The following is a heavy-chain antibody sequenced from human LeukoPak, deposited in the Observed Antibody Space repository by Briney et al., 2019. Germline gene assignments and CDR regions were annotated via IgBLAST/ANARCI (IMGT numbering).Heavy chain of an antibody. J-gene: IGHJ4*02. D-gene: IGHD6-19*01. CDR3: ARDALEYSSGYFDY. Sequence: SETLSLTCAVYGGSFSGYYWSWIRQPPGKGLEWIGEINHSGSTNYNPSLKSRVTISVDTFKNQFSLKLSSVTAADTAVYYCARDALEYSSGYFDYWGQGTLVTVSS. V-gene: IGHV4-34*01. CDR2: INHSGST. CDR1: GGSFSGYY.